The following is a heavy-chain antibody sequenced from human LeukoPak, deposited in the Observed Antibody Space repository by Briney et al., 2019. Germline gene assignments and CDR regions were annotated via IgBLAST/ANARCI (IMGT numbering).Heavy chain of an antibody. CDR1: GGSISSYY. J-gene: IGHJ6*03. CDR3: ARQVYYMDV. CDR2: IYYSGST. V-gene: IGHV4-59*01. Sequence: PSETLSLTCTVSGGSISSYYWSWIRQPPGKGLEWIGYIYYSGSTNYNPSLKSRVTISVDTSKNQFSLKLSSVTAADTAVYYWARQVYYMDVWGKGTTVTVSS.